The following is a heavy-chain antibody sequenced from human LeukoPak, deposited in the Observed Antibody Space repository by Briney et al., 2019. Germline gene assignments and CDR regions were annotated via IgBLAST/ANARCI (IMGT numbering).Heavy chain of an antibody. D-gene: IGHD1-26*01. J-gene: IGHJ3*02. Sequence: PGGSLRLSCAASGFTFRSYGMHWVRQAPGKGLEWVAVISYDGTNKYYADSVKGRFTISRDNSKNTLYLQMNSLRAEDTAVYYCARDQTPYSGSIGDAFDIWGQGTMVTVSS. CDR2: ISYDGTNK. CDR1: GFTFRSYG. CDR3: ARDQTPYSGSIGDAFDI. V-gene: IGHV3-30*03.